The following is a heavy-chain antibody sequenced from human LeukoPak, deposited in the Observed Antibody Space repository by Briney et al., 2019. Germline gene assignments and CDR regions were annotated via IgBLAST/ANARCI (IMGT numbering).Heavy chain of an antibody. J-gene: IGHJ4*02. CDR1: GFTFSSYE. CDR3: ARDDGSYSRSPGFDY. V-gene: IGHV3-21*01. D-gene: IGHD1-26*01. Sequence: GGSLRLSCAASGFTFSSYEMNWVRQAPGKGLEWVSSISSSSYIYNADSVKGRFTISRDNAKNSLYLQMNSLRAEDTAVYYCARDDGSYSRSPGFDYWGQGTLVTVSS. CDR2: ISSSSYI.